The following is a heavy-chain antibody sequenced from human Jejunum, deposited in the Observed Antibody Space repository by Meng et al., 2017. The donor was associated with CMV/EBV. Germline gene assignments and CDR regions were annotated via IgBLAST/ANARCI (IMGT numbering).Heavy chain of an antibody. CDR2: IKSKTDGGTT. CDR1: GFRCTNAY. D-gene: IGHD5-24*01. Sequence: LSCAASGFRCTNAYVTWIRQAPGKGLEGVGRIKSKTDGGTTEYAAPVKGRFTISRDDSKNTLFLQMNILQTEDTAVYFCTTGRYGYSPWGQGTLVTVSS. J-gene: IGHJ5*02. V-gene: IGHV3-15*07. CDR3: TTGRYGYSP.